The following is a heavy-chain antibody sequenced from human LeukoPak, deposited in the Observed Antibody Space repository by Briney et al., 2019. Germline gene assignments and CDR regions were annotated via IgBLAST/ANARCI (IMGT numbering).Heavy chain of an antibody. CDR3: AASTGTKFPPDTIDY. V-gene: IGHV3-23*01. D-gene: IGHD1-1*01. J-gene: IGHJ4*02. CDR1: GFIVSGNY. Sequence: GGSLRLSCAASGFIVSGNYMTWVRQAPGKGLEWVSAISGSGGSTYYADSVKGRFTISRDNSKNTLYLQMNSLRAEDTAVHYCAASTGTKFPPDTIDYWGQGTLVTVSS. CDR2: ISGSGGST.